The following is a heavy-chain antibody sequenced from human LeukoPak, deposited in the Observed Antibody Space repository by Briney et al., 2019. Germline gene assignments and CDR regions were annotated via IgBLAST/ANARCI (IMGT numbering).Heavy chain of an antibody. D-gene: IGHD5-12*01. CDR2: IYSGGTT. V-gene: IGHV3-53*01. CDR3: AKGGYIGYNGLFDI. Sequence: QTGGSLRLSCAASGFTVITNYMNWVRQAPGKGLEWVSVIYSGGTTYYADSVKGRFTISRDDSKNMLYLQMNSLRAEDTATYFCAKGGYIGYNGLFDIWGQGTMVTVSS. CDR1: GFTVITNY. J-gene: IGHJ3*02.